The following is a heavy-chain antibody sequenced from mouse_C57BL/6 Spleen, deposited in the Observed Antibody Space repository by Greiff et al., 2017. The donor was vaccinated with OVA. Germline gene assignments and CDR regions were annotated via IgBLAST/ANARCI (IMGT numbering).Heavy chain of an antibody. D-gene: IGHD2-4*01. CDR3: AGSFDYDQGFAY. CDR2: INPNNGGT. V-gene: IGHV1-26*01. J-gene: IGHJ3*01. CDR1: GYTFTDYY. Sequence: EVQLQQSGPELVKPGASVKISCKASGYTFTDYYMNWVKQSHGKSLEWIGDINPNNGGTSYNQKFKGKATLTVDKSSSTAYMELRSLTSEDSAVYYCAGSFDYDQGFAYWGQGTLVTVSA.